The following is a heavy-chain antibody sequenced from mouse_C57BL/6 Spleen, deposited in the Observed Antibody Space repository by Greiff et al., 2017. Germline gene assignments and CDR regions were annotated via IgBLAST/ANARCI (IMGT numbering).Heavy chain of an antibody. J-gene: IGHJ1*03. V-gene: IGHV1-26*01. CDR2: INPNNGGT. CDR1: GYTFTDYY. Sequence: VQLQQSGPELVKPGASVKISCKASGYTFTDYYMNWVKQSHGKSLEWIGDINPNNGGTSYNQKFKGKATLTVDKSSSTAYMELRSLTSEDSAVYDCAKGTTVVANWYFDVWGTGTTVTVSS. D-gene: IGHD1-1*01. CDR3: AKGTTVVANWYFDV.